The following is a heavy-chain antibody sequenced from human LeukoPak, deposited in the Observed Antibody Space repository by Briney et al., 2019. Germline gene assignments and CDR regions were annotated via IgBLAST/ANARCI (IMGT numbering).Heavy chain of an antibody. V-gene: IGHV4-31*03. CDR1: GGSISSGGYY. CDR3: ARDRGSSGWGWFDP. D-gene: IGHD6-19*01. CDR2: IYYSGST. J-gene: IGHJ5*02. Sequence: PSQTLSLTCTVSGGSISSGGYYWSWIRQHPGKGLEWIGYIYYSGSTYYNPSLKSRVTISLDTSKIHFSLKLSSVTAADTAVYYCARDRGSSGWGWFDPWGQGTLVTVSS.